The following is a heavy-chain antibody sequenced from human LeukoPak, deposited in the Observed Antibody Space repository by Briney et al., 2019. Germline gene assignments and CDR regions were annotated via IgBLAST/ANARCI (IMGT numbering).Heavy chain of an antibody. CDR2: I. D-gene: IGHD2-15*01. CDR1: GFTLSSYA. J-gene: IGHJ4*02. Sequence: TGGSLRLSCAASGFTLSSYAMSWVRQGPGKGLEWVSAIKGRFTISRDSSKNTLYLQMNSLRAGDAAVYYCAKAPVTTCSGAYCYPFDYWSQGTLVTVSS. CDR3: AKAPVTTCSGAYCYPFDY. V-gene: IGHV3-23*01.